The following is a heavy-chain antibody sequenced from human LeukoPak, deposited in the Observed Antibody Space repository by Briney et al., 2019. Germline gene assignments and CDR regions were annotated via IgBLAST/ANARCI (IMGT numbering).Heavy chain of an antibody. CDR1: GFTFSSYW. D-gene: IGHD3-10*01. CDR3: AKEGAYPIITYDS. CDR2: IKRDGNEK. V-gene: IGHV3-7*01. J-gene: IGHJ5*01. Sequence: GGSLRLSCAASGFTFSSYWMNWVRQAPGKGLEWVANIKRDGNEKNYVDSVKGRFSIPRDNAKNSLYLQMDSLRAEDTAVYYCAKEGAYPIITYDSWGQGALVTVSS.